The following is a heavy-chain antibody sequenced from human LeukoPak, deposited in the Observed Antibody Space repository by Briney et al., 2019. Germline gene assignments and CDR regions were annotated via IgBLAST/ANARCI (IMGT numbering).Heavy chain of an antibody. CDR3: ARETRGVYYYDSSGYYPDY. CDR2: INPSGGST. V-gene: IGHV1-46*01. D-gene: IGHD3-22*01. Sequence: EASVKVSCKASGYTFTSYYMHWVRQAPGQGLEWMGIINPSGGSTSYAQKFQGRVTMTRDTSTSTVYMELSSLRSEDTAVYYCARETRGVYYYDSSGYYPDYWGQGTLVTVSS. CDR1: GYTFTSYY. J-gene: IGHJ4*02.